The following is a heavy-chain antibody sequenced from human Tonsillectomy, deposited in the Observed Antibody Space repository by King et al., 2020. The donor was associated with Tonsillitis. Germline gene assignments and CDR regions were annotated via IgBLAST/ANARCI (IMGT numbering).Heavy chain of an antibody. CDR1: GFTFGDYA. V-gene: IGHV3-49*03. J-gene: IGHJ6*03. Sequence: EVQLVESGGGLVQPGRSLRLACTTSGFTFGDYAMSWIRQAPGKGLEWVGFIRSKPYGGTTEYAASVEGRFTISRDDSKNIAYLQMNSLKTEDTAVYYCTRDRVTMVRGVDYYYMDVWGKGTTVTVSS. D-gene: IGHD3-10*01. CDR2: IRSKPYGGTT. CDR3: TRDRVTMVRGVDYYYMDV.